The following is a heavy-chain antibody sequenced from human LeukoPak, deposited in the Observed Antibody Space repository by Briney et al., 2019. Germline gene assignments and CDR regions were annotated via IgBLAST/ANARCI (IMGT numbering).Heavy chain of an antibody. V-gene: IGHV3-74*01. CDR3: ARGSDWNLWYGWFDP. Sequence: GGSLRLSCAASGLTFSSYWMHWVRQAPGKGLVWVSRINSDGSSTSYADSVKGRFTISRDNAKNTLYLQMNSLRAEDTAVYYCARGSDWNLWYGWFDPWGQGALVTVSS. CDR1: GLTFSSYW. D-gene: IGHD1-7*01. J-gene: IGHJ5*02. CDR2: INSDGSST.